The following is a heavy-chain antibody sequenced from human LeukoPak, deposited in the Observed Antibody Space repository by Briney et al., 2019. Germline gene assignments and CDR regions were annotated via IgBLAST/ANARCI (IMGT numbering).Heavy chain of an antibody. Sequence: SETLSLTCTVAGGSISSYYWSWIRQPPGKGLEWNGYIYYSGSNNYNPSLKRRVTISVDTSKNQFSLKLSSVTAADTAVYYCARLTRVRGVIYGMDVWGQGTTVTVSS. CDR2: IYYSGSN. D-gene: IGHD3-10*01. J-gene: IGHJ6*02. V-gene: IGHV4-59*08. CDR3: ARLTRVRGVIYGMDV. CDR1: GGSISSYY.